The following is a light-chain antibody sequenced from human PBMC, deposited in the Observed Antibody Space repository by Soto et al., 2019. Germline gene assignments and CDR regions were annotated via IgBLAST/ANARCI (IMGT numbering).Light chain of an antibody. CDR1: QSISTW. V-gene: IGKV1-5*03. Sequence: DIQMTQSPSTLYASVGDRVTITCRASQSISTWLACSQQKPGQAPKRLIYKASSFERGVPSRFSGSGSGTAFTLPSSSLLPDDFETYYCHQYNSYSRTFGHGTKVEIK. CDR3: HQYNSYSRT. J-gene: IGKJ1*01. CDR2: KAS.